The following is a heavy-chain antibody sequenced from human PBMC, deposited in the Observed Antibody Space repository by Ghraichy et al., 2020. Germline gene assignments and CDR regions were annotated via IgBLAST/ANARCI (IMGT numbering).Heavy chain of an antibody. Sequence: LSLTCAASGFTFSSYAMSWVRQAPGKGLEWVSAISGSGGSTYYADSVKGRFTISRDNSKNTLYLQMNSLRAEDTAVYYCAKVPYHYDFWSGYYVDYWGQGTLVTVSS. V-gene: IGHV3-23*01. CDR2: ISGSGGST. J-gene: IGHJ4*02. CDR3: AKVPYHYDFWSGYYVDY. D-gene: IGHD3-3*01. CDR1: GFTFSSYA.